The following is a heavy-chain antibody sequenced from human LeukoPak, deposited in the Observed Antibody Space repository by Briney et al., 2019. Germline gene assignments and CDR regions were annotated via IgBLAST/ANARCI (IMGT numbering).Heavy chain of an antibody. D-gene: IGHD2-2*02. CDR3: ATLGYCSSTSCYRGNWFDP. CDR2: ISAYNGNT. V-gene: IGHV1-18*01. J-gene: IGHJ5*02. Sequence: ASVKVSCKASGYTFTSYGISWVRQAPGQGLEWMGWISAYNGNTNYAQKLQGRVTMTTDTSTSTAYMELRSLRSDDTAVYYCATLGYCSSTSCYRGNWFDPWGQGTLVTVSS. CDR1: GYTFTSYG.